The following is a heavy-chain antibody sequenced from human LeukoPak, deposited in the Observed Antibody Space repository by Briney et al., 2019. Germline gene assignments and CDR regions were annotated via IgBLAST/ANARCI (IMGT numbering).Heavy chain of an antibody. CDR1: GFTFSSYA. CDR3: ARELYGGNSPVWFDP. CDR2: ISSNGGST. D-gene: IGHD4-23*01. J-gene: IGHJ5*02. V-gene: IGHV3-64*01. Sequence: GGSLRLSCAASGFTFSSYAMHWVRQAPGKGLEYVSAISSNGGSTYYANSVKGRFTISRDNSKNTLYLQMGSLRAEDMAVYYCARELYGGNSPVWFDPWGQGTLVTVSS.